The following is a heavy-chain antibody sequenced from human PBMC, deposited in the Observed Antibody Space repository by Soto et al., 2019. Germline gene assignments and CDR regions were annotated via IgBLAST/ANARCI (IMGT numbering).Heavy chain of an antibody. CDR1: GGTFSSYA. CDR3: ARGASIAARPENYFDY. CDR2: IVPILGTA. V-gene: IGHV1-69*12. Sequence: QVQLVQSGAEVKKPGSSVKVSCKASGGTFSSYAISWVRQAPGQGLEWMGGIVPILGTANYAQKFQGRVTITADESTSTAYMELSSLRSEDTAVYYCARGASIAARPENYFDYWGQGTLVTVSS. J-gene: IGHJ4*02. D-gene: IGHD6-6*01.